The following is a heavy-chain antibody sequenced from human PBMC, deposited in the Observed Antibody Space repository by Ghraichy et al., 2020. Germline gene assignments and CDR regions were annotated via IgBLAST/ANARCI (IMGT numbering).Heavy chain of an antibody. CDR3: ARRSCATTSCPVDY. J-gene: IGHJ4*02. CDR2: ISPSGTSI. Sequence: LSLTCEASGFIFSSYAMKWVRQAPGKGLESVSFISPSGTSIYYADSVKGRFTISRDNARNSLFLQMNSLRDEDTALYYCARRSCATTSCPVDYWGQGTLFTVSS. V-gene: IGHV3-48*02. D-gene: IGHD2-2*01. CDR1: GFIFSSYA.